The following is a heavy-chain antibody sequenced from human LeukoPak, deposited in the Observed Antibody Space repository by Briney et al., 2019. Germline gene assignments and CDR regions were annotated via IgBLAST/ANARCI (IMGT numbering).Heavy chain of an antibody. V-gene: IGHV1-18*01. CDR3: AREVAGTLNWFDP. CDR1: GYTLTSYG. D-gene: IGHD6-19*01. CDR2: ISAYNGNT. J-gene: IGHJ5*02. Sequence: ASVKVSCKASGYTLTSYGTSWVRQAPGQGLEWMGWISAYNGNTNYAQKLQGRVTMTTDTSTSTAYMELRSLRSDDTAVYYCAREVAGTLNWFDPWGQGTLVTVSS.